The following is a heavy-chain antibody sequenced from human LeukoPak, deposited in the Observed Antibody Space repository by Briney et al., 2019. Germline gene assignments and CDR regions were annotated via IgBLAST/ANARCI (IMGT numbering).Heavy chain of an antibody. Sequence: PGGSLRLSCAASGFTFSSYEMNWVRQAPGKGLEWVANIKQDGSEKYYVDSVKGRFTISRDNAKNSLYLQMNSLRAEDTAVYYCARGSYSSSWYNWFDPWGQGTLVTVSS. CDR1: GFTFSSYE. D-gene: IGHD6-13*01. CDR3: ARGSYSSSWYNWFDP. J-gene: IGHJ5*02. V-gene: IGHV3-7*01. CDR2: IKQDGSEK.